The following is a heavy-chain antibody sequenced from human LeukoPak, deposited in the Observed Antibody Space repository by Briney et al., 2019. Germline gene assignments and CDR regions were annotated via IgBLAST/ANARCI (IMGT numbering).Heavy chain of an antibody. CDR1: GLPFSSYG. Sequence: GGTLRHSCAVSGLPFSSYGMGWVRPAPGEGVGWVSAISGSGGNTYYADSVKGRFTISRDNSKNTLYLQMNSVRAEDTAVYYCAKLRSGCYYRLCDYWGQGTLVTVSS. V-gene: IGHV3-23*01. CDR2: ISGSGGNT. CDR3: AKLRSGCYYRLCDY. J-gene: IGHJ4*02. D-gene: IGHD3-10*01.